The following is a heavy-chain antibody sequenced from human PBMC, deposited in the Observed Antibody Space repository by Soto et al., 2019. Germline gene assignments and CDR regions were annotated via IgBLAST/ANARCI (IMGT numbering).Heavy chain of an antibody. CDR3: ARAPITMVRGDYYYYGMDV. D-gene: IGHD3-10*01. CDR2: ISYDGGNK. J-gene: IGHJ6*02. CDR1: GFTFSSYA. V-gene: IGHV3-30-3*01. Sequence: VGSLRLSCAASGFTFSSYAMHWVRQAPGKGLEWVAVISYDGGNKYYADSVKGRFTISRDNSKNTLYLQMNSLRAEDTAVYYCARAPITMVRGDYYYYGMDVWGQGTTVTVSS.